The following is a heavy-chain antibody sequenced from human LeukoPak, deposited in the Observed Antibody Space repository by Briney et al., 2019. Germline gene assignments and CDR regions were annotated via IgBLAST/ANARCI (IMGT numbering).Heavy chain of an antibody. CDR1: GFTLITYD. D-gene: IGHD3-10*01. CDR2: IRYDGSST. V-gene: IGHV3-30*02. Sequence: GGPLRLSCAASGFTLITYDMHWVRQAPGKGLEWVASIRYDGSSTYYADSVKGRFTISRDNSKNTLYLQMSSLRADDTALYYCAKDYYYGSGSPYYWGQGTLVTVSS. J-gene: IGHJ4*02. CDR3: AKDYYYGSGSPYY.